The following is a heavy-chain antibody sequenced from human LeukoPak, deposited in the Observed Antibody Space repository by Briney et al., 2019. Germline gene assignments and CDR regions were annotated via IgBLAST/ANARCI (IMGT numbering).Heavy chain of an antibody. Sequence: SETLSLTCTVSGYSISSGYYWSWIRQPAGKGLEWIGRIYTSGSTNYNPSLKSRVTMSVDTSKNQFSLKLSSVTAADTAVYYCARGFSGTFDPWGQGTLVTVSS. CDR2: IYTSGST. CDR3: ARGFSGTFDP. D-gene: IGHD3-10*01. CDR1: GYSISSGYY. V-gene: IGHV4-4*07. J-gene: IGHJ5*02.